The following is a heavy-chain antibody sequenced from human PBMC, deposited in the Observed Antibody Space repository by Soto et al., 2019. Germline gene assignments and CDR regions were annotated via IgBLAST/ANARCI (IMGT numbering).Heavy chain of an antibody. D-gene: IGHD1-1*01. CDR2: INAGNGNT. CDR3: ARGLEPLLNFDY. CDR1: GHTFTSYA. J-gene: IGHJ4*02. V-gene: IGHV1-3*01. Sequence: ASVKVSCKASGHTFTSYAMHWVRQAPGQRLEWMGWINAGNGNTKYSQKFQGRVTITRDTSASTAYMELSSLRSEDTAVYYCARGLEPLLNFDYWGQGTLVTVSS.